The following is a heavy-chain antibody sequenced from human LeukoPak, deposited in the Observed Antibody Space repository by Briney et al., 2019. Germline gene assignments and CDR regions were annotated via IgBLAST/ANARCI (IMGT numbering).Heavy chain of an antibody. CDR1: GFPFSSYA. J-gene: IGHJ4*02. D-gene: IGHD5-24*01. Sequence: GGSLRLSCEASGFPFSSYAMNWVRQAPGKGLEWVSTISGSGGSTYYADSVKGRFTISRDRSKNTVYLQMNSLRAEDTAVYYCAKERGYGYNHIDYWGQGTLVTVSS. CDR3: AKERGYGYNHIDY. V-gene: IGHV3-23*01. CDR2: ISGSGGST.